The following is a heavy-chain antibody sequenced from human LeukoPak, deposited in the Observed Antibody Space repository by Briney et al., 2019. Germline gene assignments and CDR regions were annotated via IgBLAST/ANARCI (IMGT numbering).Heavy chain of an antibody. CDR3: ARAKAVRPDFDY. D-gene: IGHD3-10*01. CDR1: GFTFRNYW. J-gene: IGHJ4*02. Sequence: GGSLRLSCAASGFTFRNYWTTWVRQAPGKGLEWVSSISGSSSYIFYADSMEGRFTISRDNAQNSLYLQMNSLRVEDTAVYYCARAKAVRPDFDYWGQGTLVTVSS. V-gene: IGHV3-21*01. CDR2: ISGSSSYI.